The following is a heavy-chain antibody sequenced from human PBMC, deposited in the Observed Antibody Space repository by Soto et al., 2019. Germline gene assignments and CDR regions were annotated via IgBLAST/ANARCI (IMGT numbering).Heavy chain of an antibody. CDR2: IIPIFGTA. CDR3: TVRSQLLRYYYYYGMDV. Sequence: GASVKVSCKASGGTFSSYAISWVRQAPGQGLEWMGGIIPIFGTANYAQKFQGRVTITADESTSTAYMELSSLRSEDTAVYYCTVRSQLLRYYYYYGMDVWGQGTTVTVS. D-gene: IGHD2-2*01. CDR1: GGTFSSYA. J-gene: IGHJ6*02. V-gene: IGHV1-69*13.